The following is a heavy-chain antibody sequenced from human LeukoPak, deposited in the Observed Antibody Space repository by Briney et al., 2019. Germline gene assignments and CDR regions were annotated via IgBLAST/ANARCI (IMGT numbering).Heavy chain of an antibody. J-gene: IGHJ4*02. CDR3: ATPKQTEGIAAVRYDY. CDR2: FDPEDGET. Sequence: ASVKVSCKVCGYTLTELSMHWVRQAPGKGLEWMGGFDPEDGETIYAQKFQGRVTMTEDTSTDTAYMELSSLRSEDTAVYYCATPKQTEGIAAVRYDYWGQGTLVTVSS. CDR1: GYTLTELS. V-gene: IGHV1-24*01. D-gene: IGHD6-13*01.